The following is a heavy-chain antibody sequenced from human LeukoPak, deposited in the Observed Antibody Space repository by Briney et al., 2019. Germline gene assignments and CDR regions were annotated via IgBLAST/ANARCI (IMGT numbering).Heavy chain of an antibody. Sequence: ASVKVSCKTSGYTFSVYYIQWVRQAPGQGLEWMGWINPNSGGTNYAQKFQGRVTMTRDTSISTAYMELSRLRSDDTAVYYCARERSEESYWFDPWGQGTLVTVSS. CDR1: GYTFSVYY. CDR2: INPNSGGT. CDR3: ARERSEESYWFDP. D-gene: IGHD3-3*01. V-gene: IGHV1-2*02. J-gene: IGHJ5*02.